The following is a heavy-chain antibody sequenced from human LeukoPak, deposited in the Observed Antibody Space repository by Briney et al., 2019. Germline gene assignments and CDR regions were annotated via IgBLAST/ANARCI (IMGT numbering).Heavy chain of an antibody. Sequence: SETLSLTCSVSGGSMNSYYWSWIRQSPGKGLEWIGYIYYSGSTNYNPSLKSRVTISVDTSKNQFSLKLSSVTAAGTAVYYCARARITGTTFRFDPWGQGTLVTVSS. J-gene: IGHJ5*02. CDR3: ARARITGTTFRFDP. V-gene: IGHV4-59*08. CDR2: IYYSGST. D-gene: IGHD1-7*01. CDR1: GGSMNSYY.